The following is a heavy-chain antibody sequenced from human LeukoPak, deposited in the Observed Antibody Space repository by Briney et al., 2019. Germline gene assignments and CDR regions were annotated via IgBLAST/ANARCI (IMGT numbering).Heavy chain of an antibody. Sequence: ASVKVSCKASGYTFTGYYMHWVRQAPGKGLEWMGWINPNSGGRHYPQKFQGRVTMTRDTSISTDNMELSKLKSDDTAVYYWARTPRGDDYGDYEGRFDPWGQGTLVTVSS. V-gene: IGHV1-2*02. J-gene: IGHJ5*02. CDR2: INPNSGGR. CDR1: GYTFTGYY. D-gene: IGHD4-17*01. CDR3: ARTPRGDDYGDYEGRFDP.